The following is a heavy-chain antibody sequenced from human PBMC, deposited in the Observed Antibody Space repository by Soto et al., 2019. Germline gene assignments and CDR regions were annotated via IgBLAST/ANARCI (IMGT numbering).Heavy chain of an antibody. CDR3: ARDRGREYFDY. J-gene: IGHJ4*02. D-gene: IGHD2-15*01. Sequence: ASVKVCCKATGYTFTSYGISWVRQAPGQGLEWMGWISAYNGNTNYAQKLQGRVTMTTDKSTSTACMELSSLRSEDTAVYYCARDRGREYFDYWGQGTLVTVYS. CDR1: GYTFTSYG. CDR2: ISAYNGNT. V-gene: IGHV1-18*04.